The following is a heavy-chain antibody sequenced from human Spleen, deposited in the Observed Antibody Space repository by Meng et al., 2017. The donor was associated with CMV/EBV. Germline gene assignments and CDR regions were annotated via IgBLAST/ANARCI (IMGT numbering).Heavy chain of an antibody. CDR1: GFTFSSYA. J-gene: IGHJ4*02. CDR2: ISGRGDIT. Sequence: GESLKISCAASGFTFSSYAMSWVRQAPGKGLEWVSAISGRGDITYYADSVKGRFTISRDYSKNTVHLQMNSLRAEDTAVYHFAKDWAKVTYFFDFWGQGTLVTVSS. V-gene: IGHV3-23*01. CDR3: AKDWAKVTYFFDF. D-gene: IGHD4-11*01.